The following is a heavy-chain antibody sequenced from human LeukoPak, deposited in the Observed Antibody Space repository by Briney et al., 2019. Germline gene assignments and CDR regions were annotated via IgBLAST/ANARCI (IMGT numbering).Heavy chain of an antibody. CDR1: GGTFSIYA. CDR2: IIPIFGTA. CDR3: AREGPGVGATAFQH. J-gene: IGHJ1*01. V-gene: IGHV1-69*05. Sequence: SVKVSCKASGGTFSIYAISWVRQAPGQGLEWMGGIIPIFGTANYAQKFQGRVTITTDESTSTAYMELSSLRSEDTAVYYCAREGPGVGATAFQHWGQGTLVTVSS. D-gene: IGHD1-26*01.